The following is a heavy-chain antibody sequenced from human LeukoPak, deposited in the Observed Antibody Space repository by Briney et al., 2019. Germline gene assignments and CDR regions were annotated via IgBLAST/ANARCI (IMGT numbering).Heavy chain of an antibody. CDR3: AKAARRLGLLVVTHFDY. D-gene: IGHD3-22*01. V-gene: IGHV3-30*18. J-gene: IGHJ4*02. Sequence: GGSLRLSCAASGFTLSSYGMHWVRQAPGKGLEWVAVISYDGSNKYYADSVKGRFTISRDNSKNTLYLQMNSLRAEDTAVYYCAKAARRLGLLVVTHFDYWGQGTLVTVSS. CDR1: GFTLSSYG. CDR2: ISYDGSNK.